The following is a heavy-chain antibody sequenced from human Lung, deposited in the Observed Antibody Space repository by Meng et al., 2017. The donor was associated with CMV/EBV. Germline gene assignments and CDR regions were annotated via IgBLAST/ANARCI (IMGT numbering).Heavy chain of an antibody. J-gene: IGHJ4*02. CDR3: ASTTPYCSSTSCYTYFDY. CDR2: IIPIFGTA. Sequence: XVXVSXXASGGTFSSYSISWVRQAPGQGLEWMGEIIPIFGTANYAQKFQGRVTITTDESTSTAYMELSSLRSEDTAVYYCASTTPYCSSTSCYTYFDYWGQGTLVXVSS. V-gene: IGHV1-69*05. CDR1: GGTFSSYS. D-gene: IGHD2-2*02.